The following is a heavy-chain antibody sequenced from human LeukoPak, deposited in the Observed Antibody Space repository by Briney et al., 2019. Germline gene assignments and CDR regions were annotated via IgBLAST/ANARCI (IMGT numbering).Heavy chain of an antibody. CDR3: ARFYYEGYGHQRSFDF. CDR2: IYHSGST. V-gene: IGHV4-59*01. J-gene: IGHJ4*02. D-gene: IGHD3-22*01. CDR1: GDPINDYY. Sequence: SETLSLTCNVSGDPINDYYWSWIRQSPGKGLEWIGYIYHSGSTDYNPSLKSRVTISVDPSKNQFSLKLTSATAADTAVYFCARFYYEGYGHQRSFDFWGQGILVTVSS.